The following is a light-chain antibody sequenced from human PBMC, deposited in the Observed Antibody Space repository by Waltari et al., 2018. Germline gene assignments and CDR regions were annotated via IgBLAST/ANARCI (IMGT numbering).Light chain of an antibody. V-gene: IGKV3-15*01. CDR3: QHYKIWPPLT. J-gene: IGKJ4*01. CDR1: QSVSSN. CDR2: GAS. Sequence: ETVMTQSPATLSVSPGERATLSCRASQSVSSNLAWYQQKPGQAPRLLIYGASIRATGIPARFSGSGSGTEFTLTISSLQSEDFAVYYCQHYKIWPPLTFGGGTKVEIK.